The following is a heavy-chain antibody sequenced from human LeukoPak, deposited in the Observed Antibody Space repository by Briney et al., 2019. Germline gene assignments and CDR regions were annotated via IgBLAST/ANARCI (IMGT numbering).Heavy chain of an antibody. CDR2: IHHSWNT. CDR3: GLYYYDSSGYSGY. V-gene: IGHV4-30-2*01. D-gene: IGHD3-22*01. Sequence: PSETLSLTCAVSGGSISSGGYSFKWIRPPPGGALEWIGYIHHSWNTYSIPSLKSRVTISVDRSKNHFSLKLTSVTAADTALYYCGLYYYDSSGYSGYWGQGTLVTVSS. J-gene: IGHJ4*02. CDR1: GGSISSGGYS.